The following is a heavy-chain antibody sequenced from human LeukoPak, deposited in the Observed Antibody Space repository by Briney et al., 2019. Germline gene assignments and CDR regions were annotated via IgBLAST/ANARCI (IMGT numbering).Heavy chain of an antibody. J-gene: IGHJ6*02. Sequence: HPGGSLRLSCAASGFTFSSYAMSWVRQAPGKGLEWVSAMSASGYSTYHADSVKGRFTISRDNSKNTLYLQMNSLRADDTAVYYCAKSVHSSGWDTYYYYGMDVWGQGTTVTVSS. CDR3: AKSVHSSGWDTYYYYGMDV. V-gene: IGHV3-23*01. D-gene: IGHD6-19*01. CDR1: GFTFSSYA. CDR2: MSASGYST.